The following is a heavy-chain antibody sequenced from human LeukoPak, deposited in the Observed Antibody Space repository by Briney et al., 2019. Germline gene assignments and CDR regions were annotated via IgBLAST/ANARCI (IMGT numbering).Heavy chain of an antibody. CDR2: IYHTGGT. CDR1: GGSITGYY. V-gene: IGHV4-59*01. CDR3: ARVGDWNDLVY. J-gene: IGHJ4*02. D-gene: IGHD1-1*01. Sequence: SETLSLTCTVSGGSITGYYWSWIRQPPGKELEWIGYIYHTGGTNYNPSLKSRVTISVDTSKNQFSLNLSAVTAADTAVYYCARVGDWNDLVYWGQGALVTVSS.